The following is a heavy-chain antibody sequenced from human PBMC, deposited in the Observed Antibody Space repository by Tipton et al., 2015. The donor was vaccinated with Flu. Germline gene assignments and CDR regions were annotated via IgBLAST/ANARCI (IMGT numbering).Heavy chain of an antibody. CDR1: GASISSTSYF. D-gene: IGHD7-27*01. J-gene: IGHJ3*01. V-gene: IGHV4-39*07. CDR2: MYHNGGT. CDR3: VRDVPWDGDLEAFDL. Sequence: TLSLTCTVSGASISSTSYFWGWIRQPPGKGLEWIGTMYHNGGTYFNPSLKSRVSMAVDTSEKQFSLKLNSVTAADTAVYYCVRDVPWDGDLEAFDLWGQGTMVTVSA.